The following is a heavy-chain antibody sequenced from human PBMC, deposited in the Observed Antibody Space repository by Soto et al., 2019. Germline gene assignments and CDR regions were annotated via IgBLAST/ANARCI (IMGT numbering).Heavy chain of an antibody. V-gene: IGHV3-30*18. D-gene: IGHD3-10*01. Sequence: QVQLVESGGSVVQPGRSLRLSCAGSGFTFNTYGMHWVRQAPGKGLEWVAVMSYDGRKEYYVDSVKGRFTISRENSKNTLYLQMNSLREEDTAVYYCVKDPTAGGTGTYYSYWGQGTLVTVSS. CDR1: GFTFNTYG. CDR2: MSYDGRKE. J-gene: IGHJ4*02. CDR3: VKDPTAGGTGTYYSY.